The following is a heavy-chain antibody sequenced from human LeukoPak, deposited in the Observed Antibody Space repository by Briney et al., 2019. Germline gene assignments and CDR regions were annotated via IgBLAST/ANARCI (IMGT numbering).Heavy chain of an antibody. Sequence: GGSLRLSCAASGFTFSNACMNWVRQAPGKGLEWVGRIKSKTDGGTTDYAAPVKGRFTISRDDSKNTLYLQMNSLKTEDTAVYYCTTDPTLGYYYGMDVWGQGTTVTVSS. CDR2: IKSKTDGGTT. CDR1: GFTFSNAC. CDR3: TTDPTLGYYYGMDV. J-gene: IGHJ6*02. V-gene: IGHV3-15*07.